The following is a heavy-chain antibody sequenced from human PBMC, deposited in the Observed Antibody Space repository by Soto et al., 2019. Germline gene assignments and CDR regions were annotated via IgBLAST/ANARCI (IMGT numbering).Heavy chain of an antibody. CDR1: GFTFSSYS. CDR2: ISSSSSTI. CDR3: ARGNPAGYSSGWNYFDY. D-gene: IGHD6-19*01. Sequence: GESLKISCAASGFTFSSYSMNWVRQAPGKGLEWVSYISSSSSTIYYADSVKGRFTISRDNAKNSLYLQMNSLRDEDTAVYYCARGNPAGYSSGWNYFDYWGQGTLVTVSS. J-gene: IGHJ4*02. V-gene: IGHV3-48*02.